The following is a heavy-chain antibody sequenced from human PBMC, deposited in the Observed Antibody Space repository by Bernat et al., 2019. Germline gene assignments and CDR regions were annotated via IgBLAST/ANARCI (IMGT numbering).Heavy chain of an antibody. D-gene: IGHD2-2*01. J-gene: IGHJ4*02. CDR3: ARAHCGSTSCYHLDY. V-gene: IGHV4-38-2*01. Sequence: QVRLQESGPGLVKPSETLSLTCAVSGYSISSGYYWGWIRLPPGKGLEWVGSIYHSGSPYYNPSLKSRVTISVDTSKNQFSLKLSSVTAADTAVYYCARAHCGSTSCYHLDYWGQGTLVTVSS. CDR1: GYSISSGYY. CDR2: IYHSGSP.